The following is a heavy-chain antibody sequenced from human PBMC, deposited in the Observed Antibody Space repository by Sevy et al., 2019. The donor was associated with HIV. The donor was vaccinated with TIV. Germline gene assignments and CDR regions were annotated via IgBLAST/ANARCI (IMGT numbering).Heavy chain of an antibody. CDR1: GLSVSDNY. Sequence: GGSLRLSCAASGLSVSDNYMNWVRQAPGKGLELVSVIYSDGRTYYPDSVKGRFSISRDNSKNTLYLHMKSLRPEDTAVYYCARDRYYDASGYYYYYYGTDVWGQGTTVTVSS. CDR3: ARDRYYDASGYYYYYYGTDV. J-gene: IGHJ6*02. D-gene: IGHD3-22*01. CDR2: IYSDGRT. V-gene: IGHV3-66*01.